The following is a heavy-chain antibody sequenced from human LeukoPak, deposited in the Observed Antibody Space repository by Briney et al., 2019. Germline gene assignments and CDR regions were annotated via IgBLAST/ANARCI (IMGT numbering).Heavy chain of an antibody. D-gene: IGHD2-21*01. V-gene: IGHV4-31*03. CDR3: GGAEKLQLGSFYF. CDR1: GVSISSGGYY. CDR2: IYYSGST. J-gene: IGHJ3*01. Sequence: PSETLSLTCTVSGVSISSGGYYWSWIRQHPGKGLEWIGYIYYSGSTYYNPSLKSRVTISVDTSKSQFSLKLSSVTAVDTAVYFWGGAEKLQLGSFYFWGQGK.